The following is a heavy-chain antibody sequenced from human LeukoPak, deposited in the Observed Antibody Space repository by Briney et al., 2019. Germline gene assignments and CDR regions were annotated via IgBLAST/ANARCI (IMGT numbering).Heavy chain of an antibody. CDR1: GYTFTSYD. J-gene: IGHJ3*02. Sequence: ASVKVSFKASGYTFTSYDINWVRQATGQGLEWMGWMNPNSGNTGYAQKFQGRVTMTRNTSISTAYMELSSLRSEDTAVYYCARGRGERAKVAFDIWGQGTMVTVSS. V-gene: IGHV1-8*01. CDR3: ARGRGERAKVAFDI. CDR2: MNPNSGNT. D-gene: IGHD3-16*01.